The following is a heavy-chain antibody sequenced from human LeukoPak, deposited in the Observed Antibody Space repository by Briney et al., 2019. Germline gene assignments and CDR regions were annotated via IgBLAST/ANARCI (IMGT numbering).Heavy chain of an antibody. CDR2: FDPEDGET. J-gene: IGHJ5*02. D-gene: IGHD3-9*01. V-gene: IGHV1-24*01. CDR1: GYTLTELS. CDR3: ARGLPYYDILTGSETGSFDP. Sequence: EASVKVSCKVSGYTLTELSMHWVRQAPGKGLEWMGGFDPEDGETIYAQKFQGRVTMTEDTSTDTAYMELSRLRSDDTAVYYCARGLPYYDILTGSETGSFDPWGQGTLVTVSS.